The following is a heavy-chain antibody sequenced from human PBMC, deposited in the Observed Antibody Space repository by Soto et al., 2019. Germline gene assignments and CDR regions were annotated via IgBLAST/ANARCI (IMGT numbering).Heavy chain of an antibody. J-gene: IGHJ6*02. V-gene: IGHV1-58*02. CDR2: IVVGSGNT. CDR1: GFTFTSSA. Sequence: QMQLVQSGPEVKKPGTSVKVSCKASGFTFTSSAMQWVRQARGQRLEWIGWIVVGSGNTNYAQKFQERVTITRDMSTSTAYMVLSSLRSEDTAVYYCAAVGIAAAGTSYYYYGMDVWGQGTTVTVSS. D-gene: IGHD6-13*01. CDR3: AAVGIAAAGTSYYYYGMDV.